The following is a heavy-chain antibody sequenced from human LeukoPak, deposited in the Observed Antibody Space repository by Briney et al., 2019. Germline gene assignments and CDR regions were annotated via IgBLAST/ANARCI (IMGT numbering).Heavy chain of an antibody. Sequence: PSETLSLTCNVSGGSISGYHWSWIRQSPGKGLEWLGSFSHRGGSYHNPSLKSRVTISVDTSKNQFSLKLLSVTAADTAVYYCARAQDFSDSSGPNYLDFWGQGILVTVSS. J-gene: IGHJ4*02. V-gene: IGHV4-38-2*02. CDR1: GGSISGYH. D-gene: IGHD3-22*01. CDR3: ARAQDFSDSSGPNYLDF. CDR2: FSHRGGS.